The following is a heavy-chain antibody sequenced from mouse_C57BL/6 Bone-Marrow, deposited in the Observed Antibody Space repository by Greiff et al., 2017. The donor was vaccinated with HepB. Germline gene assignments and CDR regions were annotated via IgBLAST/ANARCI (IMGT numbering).Heavy chain of an antibody. CDR3: ARDAKAAQATGFAY. D-gene: IGHD3-2*02. V-gene: IGHV7-1*01. CDR1: GFTFSDFY. Sequence: EVQLVESGGGLVQSGRSLRLSCATSGFTFSDFYMEWVRQAPGKGLEWIAASRNKANDYTTEYSASVKGRFIVSRDTSQSIRYLQMNALRAEDTASYYCARDAKAAQATGFAYWGQVTLVTVSA. J-gene: IGHJ3*01. CDR2: SRNKANDYTT.